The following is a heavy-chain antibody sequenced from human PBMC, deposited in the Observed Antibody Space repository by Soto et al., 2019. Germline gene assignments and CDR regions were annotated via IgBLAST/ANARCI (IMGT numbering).Heavy chain of an antibody. CDR1: GFTFSSYG. Sequence: PGGSLRLSCAASGFTFSSYGMHWVRQAPGKGLEWVAVISYDGSNKYYADSVKGRFTISRDNSKNTLYLQMNSLRAEDTAVYYCAKQPPNQLLWFGELSHWGQGTLVTVSS. J-gene: IGHJ4*02. V-gene: IGHV3-30*18. CDR2: ISYDGSNK. CDR3: AKQPPNQLLWFGELSH. D-gene: IGHD3-10*01.